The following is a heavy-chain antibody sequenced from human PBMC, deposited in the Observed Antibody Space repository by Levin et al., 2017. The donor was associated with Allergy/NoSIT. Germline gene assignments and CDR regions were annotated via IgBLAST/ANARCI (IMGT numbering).Heavy chain of an antibody. CDR2: ISAYNGNT. Sequence: PGESLKISCKASGYTFTSYGISWVRQAPGQGLEWMGWISAYNGNTNYAQKLQGRVTMTTDTSTSTAYMELRSLRSDDTAVYYCARGYDRITMVQGVYYYYYYMDVWGKGTTVTVSS. CDR1: GYTFTSYG. J-gene: IGHJ6*03. CDR3: ARGYDRITMVQGVYYYYYYMDV. V-gene: IGHV1-18*01. D-gene: IGHD3-10*01.